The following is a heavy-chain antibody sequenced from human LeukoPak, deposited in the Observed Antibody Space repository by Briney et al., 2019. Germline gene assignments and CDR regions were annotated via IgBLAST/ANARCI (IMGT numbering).Heavy chain of an antibody. CDR1: KFTFSSYA. CDR2: ISVGGNT. Sequence: PGGSLRLSCAASKFTFSSYAMSWVRQAPGKGLEWVSAISVGGNTYYADSVKGRFAISRDNSKNTLYLQMNSLKVEDTAVYFCASGTNSGWYSAWGQGTLVTVSS. D-gene: IGHD6-19*01. CDR3: ASGTNSGWYSA. V-gene: IGHV3-23*01. J-gene: IGHJ5*02.